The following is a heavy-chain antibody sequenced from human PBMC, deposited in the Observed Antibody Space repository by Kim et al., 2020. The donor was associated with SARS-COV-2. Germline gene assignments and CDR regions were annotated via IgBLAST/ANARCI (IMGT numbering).Heavy chain of an antibody. CDR2: VYPGDSDT. V-gene: IGHV5-51*01. J-gene: IGHJ3*02. CDR3: ARVNNYYGDLESFDI. Sequence: GESLKISCKGSGYIFTNYWIAWVRQMPGKGLEWMGIVYPGDSDTRFGPSFEGQVILSADKSNSTASLQWGRLKASDTTMYYCARVNNYYGDLESFDIWGQGTMVTVSS. D-gene: IGHD4-17*01. CDR1: GYIFTNYW.